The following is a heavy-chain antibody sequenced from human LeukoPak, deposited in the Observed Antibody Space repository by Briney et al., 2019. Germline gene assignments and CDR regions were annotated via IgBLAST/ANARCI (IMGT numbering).Heavy chain of an antibody. CDR3: ARLICSSSTCYRYYFDL. J-gene: IGHJ4*02. V-gene: IGHV4-39*02. D-gene: IGHD2-2*01. CDR1: GGSISSSTYY. Sequence: SETLSLTCIVSGGSISSSTYYWGWIRQPPGKGLEWIGSTYYSGTTYYNPSLKSRVTIFIDTSKNHFSLKLRSVTAADTAVYYCARLICSSSTCYRYYFDLWGQGILLTVSS. CDR2: TYYSGTT.